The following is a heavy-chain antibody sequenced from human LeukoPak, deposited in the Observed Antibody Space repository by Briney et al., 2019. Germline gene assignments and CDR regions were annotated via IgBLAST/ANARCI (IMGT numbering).Heavy chain of an antibody. CDR1: GVSISSYY. J-gene: IGHJ6*02. V-gene: IGHV4-59*01. D-gene: IGHD3-9*01. Sequence: PSETLSLTCTVSGVSISSYYWSWIRQPPGKGLEWIGYIYYSGSTNYNPSLKSRVTISVDTSKNQFSLKLSSVTAADTAVYYCARDPGSDYDILTGYSYYYYGMDVWGQGTTVTVSS. CDR3: ARDPGSDYDILTGYSYYYYGMDV. CDR2: IYYSGST.